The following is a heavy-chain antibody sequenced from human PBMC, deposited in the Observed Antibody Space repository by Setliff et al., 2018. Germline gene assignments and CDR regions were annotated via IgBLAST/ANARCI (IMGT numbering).Heavy chain of an antibody. CDR1: GGSVSSTSHY. J-gene: IGHJ6*02. Sequence: SETLSLTCNVSGGSVSSTSHYWGWIRQPPGKGMEWIGYIYHNGNTNFNPSLRSRVNMSVDTSNNQFVLNLKAVTAADTAVYYCARDRTAYTYGLDVWGQGTTVTVSS. V-gene: IGHV4-61*01. CDR3: ARDRTAYTYGLDV. D-gene: IGHD3-16*01. CDR2: IYHNGNT.